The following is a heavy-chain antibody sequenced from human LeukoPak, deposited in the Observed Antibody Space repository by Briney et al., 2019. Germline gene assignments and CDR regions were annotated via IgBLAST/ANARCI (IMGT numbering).Heavy chain of an antibody. CDR2: IYTSGST. CDR3: ARDRLTIGGIDY. CDR1: GGSISSGSYY. D-gene: IGHD3-10*01. V-gene: IGHV4-61*02. Sequence: SETLSLTCTVSGGSISSGSYYWSWIRQPAGKGLEWIGRIYTSGSTNYNPSLKSRVTMSLDTSKNQFPLKLSSVTAADTAVYYCARDRLTIGGIDYWGQGTLVTVSS. J-gene: IGHJ4*02.